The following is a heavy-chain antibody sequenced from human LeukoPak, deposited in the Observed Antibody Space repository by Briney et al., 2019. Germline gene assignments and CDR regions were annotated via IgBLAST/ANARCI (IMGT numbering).Heavy chain of an antibody. CDR3: ASSSSVRGRFDY. D-gene: IGHD6-6*01. CDR1: GGSISSYY. V-gene: IGHV4-4*09. Sequence: SETLSPTCTVSGGSISSYYWSWIRQPPGKGLEWIGYIYTSGSTNYNPSLKSRVTISVDTSKNQFSLKLSSVTAADTAVYYCASSSSVRGRFDYWGQGTLVTVSS. CDR2: IYTSGST. J-gene: IGHJ4*02.